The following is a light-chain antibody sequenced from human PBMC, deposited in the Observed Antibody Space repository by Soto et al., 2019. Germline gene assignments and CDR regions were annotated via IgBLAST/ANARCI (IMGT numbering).Light chain of an antibody. CDR1: QSVLYSSNNKNY. CDR3: QQYYSTPRT. V-gene: IGKV4-1*01. J-gene: IGKJ2*01. CDR2: WAS. Sequence: DIVMTQTPDSLAVSLGERATINSKSTQSVLYSSNNKNYLAWYQQKPGQPPKLPLYWASTRESGVPDRFSGSGSGTDFPLTISRLQAEDVAVYYCQQYYSTPRTFGQGTKLEIK.